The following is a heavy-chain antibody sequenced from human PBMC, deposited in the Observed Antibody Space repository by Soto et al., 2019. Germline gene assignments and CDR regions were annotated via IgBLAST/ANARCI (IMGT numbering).Heavy chain of an antibody. CDR3: ARDQPLQPPIDYGMDV. D-gene: IGHD5-18*01. CDR2: VSAYNGNT. CDR1: GYTFTSYG. Sequence: GXSVNSSWKASGYTFTSYGIRWVRQAPGQGLEWMGWVSAYNGNTNYAQKLQGRVTMTTDTSTSTAYMELRSLRSDDTAVYYCARDQPLQPPIDYGMDVWGQGTTVTVSS. V-gene: IGHV1-18*01. J-gene: IGHJ6*02.